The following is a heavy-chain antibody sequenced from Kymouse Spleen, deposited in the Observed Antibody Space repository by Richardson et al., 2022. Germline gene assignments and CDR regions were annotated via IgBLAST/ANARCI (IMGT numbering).Heavy chain of an antibody. CDR2: ISWNSGSI. Sequence: EVQLVESGGGLVQPGRSLRLSCAASGFTFDDYAMHWVRQAPGKGLEWVSGISWNSGSIGYADSVKGRFTISRDNAKNSLYLQMNSLRAEDTALYYCAKDIRGSSGWYFDYWGQGTLVTVSS. J-gene: IGHJ4*02. CDR1: GFTFDDYA. CDR3: AKDIRGSSGWYFDY. V-gene: IGHV3-9*01. D-gene: IGHD6-19*01.